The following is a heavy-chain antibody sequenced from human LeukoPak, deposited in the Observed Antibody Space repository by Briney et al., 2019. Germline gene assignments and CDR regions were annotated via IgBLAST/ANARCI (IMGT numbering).Heavy chain of an antibody. CDR3: ARVRACYGTTCYPHFLDF. Sequence: PGGSLRLSRAASGFTFSDYSMNWVRQASGKGLEWLSYINNRSSSKYYADSVEGRFTVSRDNAKNSLYLQMNSLTGEDTAVYYCARVRACYGTTCYPHFLDFWGQRTLVSVSS. V-gene: IGHV3-48*01. D-gene: IGHD2-2*01. J-gene: IGHJ4*02. CDR1: GFTFSDYS. CDR2: INNRSSSK.